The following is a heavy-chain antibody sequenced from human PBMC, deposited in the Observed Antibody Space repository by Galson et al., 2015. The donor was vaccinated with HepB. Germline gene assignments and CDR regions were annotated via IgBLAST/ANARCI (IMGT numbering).Heavy chain of an antibody. CDR3: ARNPIAVAGPPTRDAFDI. Sequence: SLRLSCAASGFTFSSYSMNWVRQAPGKGLEWVSSISSSSSYIYYADSVKGRFTISRDNAKNSLYLQMNSLRAEDTAVYYCARNPIAVAGPPTRDAFDIWGQGALVTVSS. CDR2: ISSSSSYI. D-gene: IGHD6-19*01. CDR1: GFTFSSYS. J-gene: IGHJ4*02. V-gene: IGHV3-21*01.